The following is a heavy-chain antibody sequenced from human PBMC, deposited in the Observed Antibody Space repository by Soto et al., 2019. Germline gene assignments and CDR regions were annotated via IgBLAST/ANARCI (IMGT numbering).Heavy chain of an antibody. CDR3: ARDLSDGYNPYWYFDL. D-gene: IGHD2-21*01. CDR1: GGTFSSYA. CDR2: IIPIFGTA. J-gene: IGHJ2*01. V-gene: IGHV1-69*01. Sequence: QVQLVQSGAEVKKPGSSVKVSCKASGGTFSSYAIRWVRQAPGQGLEWMGGIIPIFGTANYAQKFQGRVTITADESTSTAYMELSSLRSEDTAVYYCARDLSDGYNPYWYFDLWGRGTLVTVSS.